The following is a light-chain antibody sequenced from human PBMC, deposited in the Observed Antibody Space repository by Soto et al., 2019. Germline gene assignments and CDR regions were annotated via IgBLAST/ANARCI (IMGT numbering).Light chain of an antibody. Sequence: QSALTQPPSASGSPGQSVTISCTGTSSDVGGYNYVSWYQQHPGKAPKLMIYEVNRRPSGVPDRFSGSKSGNTASLTVSGLQVENEADYYCSSYGGRRAPDVFGTGTKVTVL. CDR3: SSYGGRRAPDV. V-gene: IGLV2-8*01. J-gene: IGLJ1*01. CDR2: EVN. CDR1: SSDVGGYNY.